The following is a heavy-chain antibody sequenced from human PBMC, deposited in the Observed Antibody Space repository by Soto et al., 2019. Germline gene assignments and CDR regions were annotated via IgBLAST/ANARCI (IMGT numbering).Heavy chain of an antibody. CDR3: ARGDGDNYDGHGYLARH. Sequence: EVQLVESGGGLVQPGGSLRLSCAASGFTFSSYWMHWVRQAPGKGLVRVSRINIDGITSYADSVKGRFTISRDNAKNTLYLQMNTLGAGDTAVYYCARGDGDNYDGHGYLARHWGQGTLVTVSS. D-gene: IGHD3-22*01. CDR2: INIDGIT. V-gene: IGHV3-74*01. J-gene: IGHJ4*02. CDR1: GFTFSSYW.